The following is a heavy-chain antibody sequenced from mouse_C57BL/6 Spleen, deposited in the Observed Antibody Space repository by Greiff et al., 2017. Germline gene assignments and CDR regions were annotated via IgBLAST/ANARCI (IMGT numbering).Heavy chain of an antibody. D-gene: IGHD2-5*01. CDR2: IDPSDSYT. CDR3: ARGDSNMDY. Sequence: VQLQQSGAELVRPGTSVKLSCKASGYTFTSYWMHWVKQRPGQGLEWIGVIDPSDSYTNYNQKFKGKATLTVDTSSSTAYMQLSSLTSEDSAVYYCARGDSNMDYWGQGTSVTVSS. J-gene: IGHJ4*01. CDR1: GYTFTSYW. V-gene: IGHV1-59*01.